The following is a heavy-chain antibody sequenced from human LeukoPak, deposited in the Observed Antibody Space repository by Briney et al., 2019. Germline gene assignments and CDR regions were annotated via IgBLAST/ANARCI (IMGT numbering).Heavy chain of an antibody. CDR2: IYYSGST. J-gene: IGHJ5*02. Sequence: PSQTLSLTCTVSGGSISSGGYSWSWIRQHPGKGLEWIGYIYYSGSTYYNPSLKSRVTTSVDTSKNQFSLKLSSVTAADTAVYYCARETGGGYYDSSGYNWFDPWGQGTLVTVSS. CDR3: ARETGGGYYDSSGYNWFDP. D-gene: IGHD3-22*01. CDR1: GGSISSGGYS. V-gene: IGHV4-31*03.